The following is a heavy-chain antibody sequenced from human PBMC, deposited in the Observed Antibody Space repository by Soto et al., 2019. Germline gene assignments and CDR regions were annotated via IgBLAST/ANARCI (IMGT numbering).Heavy chain of an antibody. J-gene: IGHJ5*02. Sequence: SETLSLTCTVSGGSITGGSISSTTYYWGWMRQPPGKGLEWIASFFIGGNTYYNPSLKSRVTTSVDTSKNQFSLKLTSVTAADTAVYYCARQCRGVTCHWFVPWGQGTLVTVSS. CDR1: GGSITGGSISSTTYY. CDR3: ARQCRGVTCHWFVP. CDR2: FFIGGNT. D-gene: IGHD2-15*01. V-gene: IGHV4-39*01.